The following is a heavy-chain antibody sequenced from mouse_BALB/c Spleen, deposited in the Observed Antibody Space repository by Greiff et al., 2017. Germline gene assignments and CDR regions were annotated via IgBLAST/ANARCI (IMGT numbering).Heavy chain of an antibody. CDR2: ISSGSSTI. V-gene: IGHV5-17*02. D-gene: IGHD2-10*02. CDR1: GFTFSSFG. CDR3: ARSYGNYAYAMDY. Sequence: EVQRVESGGGLVQPGGSRELSCAASGFTFSSFGMHWVRQAPEKGLEWVAYISSGSSTIYYADTVKGRFTISRDNPKNTLFLQMTSLRSEDTAMYYCARSYGNYAYAMDYWGQGTSVTVSS. J-gene: IGHJ4*01.